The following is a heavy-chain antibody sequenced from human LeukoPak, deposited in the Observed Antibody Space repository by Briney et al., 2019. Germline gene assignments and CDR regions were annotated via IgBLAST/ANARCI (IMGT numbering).Heavy chain of an antibody. CDR2: INPSGGST. CDR3: ARALPHVRSGYYYYYMDV. Sequence: ASVKVSCKASGYTFTSYYMHWVRQAPGQGLEWMGKINPSGGSTGYAQEFQGRVTMTRDTSTSTVYMELNSLRSDDTAVYHCARALPHVRSGYYYYYMDVWGKGTTVTISS. D-gene: IGHD6-25*01. J-gene: IGHJ6*03. CDR1: GYTFTSYY. V-gene: IGHV1-46*01.